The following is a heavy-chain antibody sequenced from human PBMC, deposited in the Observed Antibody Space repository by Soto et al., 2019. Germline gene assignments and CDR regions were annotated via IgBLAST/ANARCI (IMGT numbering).Heavy chain of an antibody. Sequence: GGSLRLSCSASGFTFSSYAMHWVRQAPGKGLEYVSAISSNGGSTYYADSVKGRFTISRDNSKNTLYLQMSSLRAEDTAVYYCVGWTEINWFDPWGQGTLVTVSS. CDR2: ISSNGGST. V-gene: IGHV3-64D*08. D-gene: IGHD6-19*01. CDR1: GFTFSSYA. CDR3: VGWTEINWFDP. J-gene: IGHJ5*02.